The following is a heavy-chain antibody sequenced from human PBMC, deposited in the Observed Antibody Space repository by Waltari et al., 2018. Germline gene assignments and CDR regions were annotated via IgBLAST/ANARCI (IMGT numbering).Heavy chain of an antibody. Sequence: QVQLQQWGAGLLKPSETLSLTCAVYGGSFSGYYWSWIRQPPGKGLEWIGEINHSGSTNYNPALRSRGTISVDTSKNQFSLKLSSVTAADTAVYYCAGIAAAGAPNAFDIWGQGTMVTVSS. CDR3: AGIAAAGAPNAFDI. V-gene: IGHV4-34*01. CDR1: GGSFSGYY. J-gene: IGHJ3*02. D-gene: IGHD6-13*01. CDR2: INHSGST.